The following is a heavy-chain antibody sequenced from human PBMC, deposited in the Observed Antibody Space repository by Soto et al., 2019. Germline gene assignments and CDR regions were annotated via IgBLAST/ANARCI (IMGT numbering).Heavy chain of an antibody. CDR2: ISGSGGST. Sequence: GGSLRLSCAASGFTFSSYAMRWVRQAPGKGLEWVSAISGSGGSTYYADSVKGRFTISRDNSKNTLYLQMNSLRAEDTAVYYCAKATTPRDTAMVPFAYWGQGTLVTVSA. J-gene: IGHJ4*02. CDR1: GFTFSSYA. V-gene: IGHV3-23*01. CDR3: AKATTPRDTAMVPFAY. D-gene: IGHD5-18*01.